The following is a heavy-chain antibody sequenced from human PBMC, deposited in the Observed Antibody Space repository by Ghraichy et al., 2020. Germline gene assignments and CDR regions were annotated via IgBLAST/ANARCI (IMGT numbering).Heavy chain of an antibody. CDR1: GFTFSDYY. Sequence: GGSLRLTCAASGFTFSDYYMSWIRQAPGKGLEWVSYISSSGSTIDYADSVKGRFTISSDNAKNSLYLQMNSLRAEDTAEYYYVRDRVAIFGVVTQPLWGQGTLVTVSS. CDR3: VRDRVAIFGVVTQPL. V-gene: IGHV3-11*01. J-gene: IGHJ4*02. D-gene: IGHD3-3*01. CDR2: ISSSGSTI.